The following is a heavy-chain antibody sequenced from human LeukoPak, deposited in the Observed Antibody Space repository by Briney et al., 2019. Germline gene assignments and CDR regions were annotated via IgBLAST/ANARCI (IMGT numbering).Heavy chain of an antibody. Sequence: ASVKVSCKASGYTFTNYAMNWVRQAPGQGLEWMGWIHPSTGNPTYAQGFTGRFVFSLDTSVSTTYLQIRGLKAEDTAVYYCAKNGLGAVVKTDWGQGTLVTVSS. CDR3: AKNGLGAVVKTD. CDR1: GYTFTNYA. V-gene: IGHV7-4-1*02. J-gene: IGHJ4*02. CDR2: IHPSTGNP. D-gene: IGHD3-22*01.